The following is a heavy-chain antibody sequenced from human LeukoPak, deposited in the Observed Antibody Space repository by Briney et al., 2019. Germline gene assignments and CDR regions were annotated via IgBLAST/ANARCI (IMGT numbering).Heavy chain of an antibody. CDR2: IKQDGSEK. CDR3: ARGVWAPFDY. J-gene: IGHJ4*02. CDR1: GFSLSNYW. D-gene: IGHD7-27*01. Sequence: GGSLRLSCAASGFSLSNYWMNWVRQAPGKGLEWVANIKQDGSEKNYVDSVKGRFTISRDNAENSLILQMNSLRDEDTAVYYCARGVWAPFDYWGQGTLVTVSS. V-gene: IGHV3-7*01.